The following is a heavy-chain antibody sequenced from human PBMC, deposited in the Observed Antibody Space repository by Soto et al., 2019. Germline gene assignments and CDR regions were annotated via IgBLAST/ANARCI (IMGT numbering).Heavy chain of an antibody. CDR1: GDSVSSNSAA. V-gene: IGHV6-1*01. CDR2: TYYRSKWYN. D-gene: IGHD1-26*01. J-gene: IGHJ4*02. CDR3: AGMQDGALAY. Sequence: QTLSLTCAIFGDSVSSNSAAWNWIRQSPSRGLEWLGRTYYRSKWYNEYAVSAKSRITIKPDSSKNQFSLQLHSVILEDTAVYYCAGMQDGALAYWRQGTLVTVSS.